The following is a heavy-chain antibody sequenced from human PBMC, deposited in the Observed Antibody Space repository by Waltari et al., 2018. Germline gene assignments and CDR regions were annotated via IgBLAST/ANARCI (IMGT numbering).Heavy chain of an antibody. CDR3: ATSLAVAGKGRGWFDS. CDR1: GFTVRTY. V-gene: IGHV3-53*01. D-gene: IGHD6-19*01. CDR2: IYTGGST. Sequence: EVQLVESGGGLIQPGGSLRLSCAASGFTVRTYMGWVRQAPGKGLEWVSVIYTGGSTDYADSVKGRFTISRDNSKNTLYLKMNSLRAEDTAVYYCATSLAVAGKGRGWFDSWGQGTLVTVSS. J-gene: IGHJ5*01.